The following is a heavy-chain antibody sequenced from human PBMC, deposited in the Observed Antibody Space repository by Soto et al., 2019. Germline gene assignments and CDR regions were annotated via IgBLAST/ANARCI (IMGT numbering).Heavy chain of an antibody. CDR1: GYSFTSYW. CDR2: IYPGDSDT. V-gene: IGHV5-51*01. Sequence: LGESLKISCKGSGYSFTSYWIGWVRQIPGKGLEWMGIIYPGDSDTRYSPSFQGQVTISADKSISTAYLQWSSLKASDTAMYYCAIASGSGSYYPRLDYWGQGTLVTVSA. J-gene: IGHJ4*02. D-gene: IGHD3-10*01. CDR3: AIASGSGSYYPRLDY.